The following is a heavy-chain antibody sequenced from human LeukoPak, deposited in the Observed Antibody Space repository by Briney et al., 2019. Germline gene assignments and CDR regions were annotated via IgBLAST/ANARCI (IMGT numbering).Heavy chain of an antibody. CDR3: VGGDP. CDR1: GLTFSIHW. V-gene: IGHV3-7*01. CDR2: INQDGSDK. Sequence: PGGSLRLSCPASGLTFSIHWMNWVRQAPGRGLECVANINQDGSDKYYVDSVKGRFTISTDNTKNSLYLQMNSLRAEDTAVYYCVGGDPWGQGTLVTVSS. J-gene: IGHJ5*02.